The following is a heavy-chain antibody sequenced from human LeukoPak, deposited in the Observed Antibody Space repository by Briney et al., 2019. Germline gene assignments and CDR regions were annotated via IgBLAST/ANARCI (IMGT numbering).Heavy chain of an antibody. CDR3: ARVINRFGEYFNWFDP. V-gene: IGHV1-8*01. D-gene: IGHD3-10*02. CDR2: MNPNSGNT. J-gene: IGHJ5*02. Sequence: GASVTVSFTASGYTFTIYDSNWVRQATGQGLEWMVWMNPNSGNTGYSHKFQGRVTMTRNTSISTGYMELSSLRSEDTAVYYCARVINRFGEYFNWFDPWGQGTLVTVSS. CDR1: GYTFTIYD.